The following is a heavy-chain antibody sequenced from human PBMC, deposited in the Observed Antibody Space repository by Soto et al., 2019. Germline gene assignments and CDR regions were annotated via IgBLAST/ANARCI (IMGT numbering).Heavy chain of an antibody. J-gene: IGHJ3*02. D-gene: IGHD2-21*02. CDR3: ARRDIVVVTAFDI. V-gene: IGHV4-39*01. CDR2: IYYSGST. Sequence: SETLSLTCTVSGGSISSSSYYWGWIRQPPGKGLEWIGSIYYSGSTYYNPSLKSRVTISVDTSKNQFSLKLSSVTAADTAVYYCARRDIVVVTAFDIWGQGTMVTVSS. CDR1: GGSISSSSYY.